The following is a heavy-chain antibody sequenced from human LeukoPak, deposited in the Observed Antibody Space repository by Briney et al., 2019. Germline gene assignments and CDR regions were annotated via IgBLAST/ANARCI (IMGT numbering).Heavy chain of an antibody. CDR2: INPNSGDT. CDR1: GYTFTDYY. Sequence: ASVKVSCKASGYTFTDYYINWARQAPGQGLEWIGWINPNSGDTNYAQKFQDTVTMTRDTSISTAYIELNFLRSDDTAVFYCARGDYYGSPKVVAAWGQGTLVTVSS. V-gene: IGHV1-2*02. J-gene: IGHJ5*02. CDR3: ARGDYYGSPKVVAA. D-gene: IGHD3-10*01.